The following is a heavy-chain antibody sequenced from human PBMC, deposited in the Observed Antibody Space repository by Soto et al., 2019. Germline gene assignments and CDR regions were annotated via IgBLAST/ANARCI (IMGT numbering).Heavy chain of an antibody. CDR2: ISYDGSNK. J-gene: IGHJ6*02. D-gene: IGHD3-22*01. V-gene: IGHV3-30-3*01. CDR1: GFTFSSYA. CDR3: ARVTYYDSSAKSANFYGMDV. Sequence: PGGSLRLSCAASGFTFSSYAMHWVRQAPGKGLEWVAVISYDGSNKYYADSVKGRFTISRDNSKNTLYLQMNSLRAEDTAVYYCARVTYYDSSAKSANFYGMDVWGQGTTVTVSS.